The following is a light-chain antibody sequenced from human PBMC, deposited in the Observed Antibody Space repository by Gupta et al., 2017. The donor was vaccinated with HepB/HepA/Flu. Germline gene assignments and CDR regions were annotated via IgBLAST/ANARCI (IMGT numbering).Light chain of an antibody. CDR1: QSVSSN. CDR3: QQHNNWPPLT. J-gene: IGKJ4*01. V-gene: IGKV3-15*01. CDR2: GAS. Sequence: EIVMTQSPATLSVSPGERATLSCRASQSVSSNLVWYQQKPGQAPRLLIYGASTRATGIPARFSGSGCGTEFSLTISSRQSEDFSVYYCQQHNNWPPLTFGRGTKVEIK.